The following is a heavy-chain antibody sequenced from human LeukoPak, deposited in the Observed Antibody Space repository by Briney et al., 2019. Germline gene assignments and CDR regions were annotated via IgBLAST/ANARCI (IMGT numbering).Heavy chain of an antibody. CDR3: AKDRADCSNTSCYAFFDY. Sequence: GGSLRLSCAASGFTFSNCAINWVRQAPGKGLEWVSGISGSGGSTFYADSVEGRFTISRDNSKTTLYLQMNSLRAEDTAVYYCAKDRADCSNTSCYAFFDYWGQGTLVTVSP. D-gene: IGHD2-2*01. J-gene: IGHJ4*02. CDR2: ISGSGGST. CDR1: GFTFSNCA. V-gene: IGHV3-23*01.